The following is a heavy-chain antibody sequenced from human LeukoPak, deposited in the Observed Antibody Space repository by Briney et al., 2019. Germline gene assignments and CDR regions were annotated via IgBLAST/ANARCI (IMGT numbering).Heavy chain of an antibody. CDR2: IYYSGST. CDR3: ARVTRWAGLDF. J-gene: IGHJ4*02. Sequence: SETLSLTCTVSGGSISSGDKYWSWIRQPPGRGLEWIGYIYYSGSTYYNPSLKSRLTISVDTSENQFSLHLTSVTAADTAVYFCARVTRWAGLDFWGQGTLVTVSS. CDR1: GGSISSGDKY. D-gene: IGHD2-21*02. V-gene: IGHV4-30-4*01.